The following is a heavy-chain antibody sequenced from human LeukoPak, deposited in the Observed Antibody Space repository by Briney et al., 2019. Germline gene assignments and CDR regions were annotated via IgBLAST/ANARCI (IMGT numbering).Heavy chain of an antibody. D-gene: IGHD4-11*01. CDR1: GFTFSRYA. CDR3: AKDHDYSNPEYFHH. Sequence: GGSLRLSCAASGFTFSRYAMNWGRQAPGKGLEWVSAISGGGDSTYYADSVEGRFTISRDNSKNTLYLQMNSLRAEDTAVYYCAKDHDYSNPEYFHHWGQGTLVTVSS. V-gene: IGHV3-23*01. J-gene: IGHJ1*01. CDR2: ISGGGDST.